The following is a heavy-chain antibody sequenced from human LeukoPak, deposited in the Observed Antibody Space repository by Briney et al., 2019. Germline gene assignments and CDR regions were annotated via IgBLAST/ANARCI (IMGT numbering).Heavy chain of an antibody. Sequence: SETLSLTCTVSGSSISSGYYWGWIRQPPGKGLEWIGNIYHSGSTYYNPSLKSRVTISVDTSKNQFSLKLSSVTAADTAVYYCANILGYCSGGSCYPSWFDPWGQGTLVTVSS. CDR3: ANILGYCSGGSCYPSWFDP. D-gene: IGHD2-15*01. CDR2: IYHSGST. V-gene: IGHV4-38-2*02. J-gene: IGHJ5*02. CDR1: GSSISSGYY.